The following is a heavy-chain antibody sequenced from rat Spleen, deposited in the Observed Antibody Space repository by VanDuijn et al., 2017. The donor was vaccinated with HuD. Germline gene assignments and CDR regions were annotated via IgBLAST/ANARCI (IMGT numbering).Heavy chain of an antibody. J-gene: IGHJ2*01. CDR3: ARRLGALFDY. CDR2: ISYDGTAT. Sequence: EVQLVESGGGLVQPGRSLKVYCAASGLSFSNYDMAWVRQAPTKGLEWVASISYDGTATYYRDSVKGRFTLSRENAKSTLYLQMDSLRSEDTATYYCARRLGALFDYWGQGVMVTVSS. D-gene: IGHD5-1*01. V-gene: IGHV5S23*01. CDR1: GLSFSNYD.